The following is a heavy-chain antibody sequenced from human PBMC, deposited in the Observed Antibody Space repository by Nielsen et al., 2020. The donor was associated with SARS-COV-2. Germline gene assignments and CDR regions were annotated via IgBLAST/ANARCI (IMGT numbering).Heavy chain of an antibody. V-gene: IGHV3-13*01. D-gene: IGHD3-16*01. Sequence: EGSLRLSCAGSQFTVSSNDMHWVRQATGKGLEWVSAVGTAGDTYYLASVKGRFTISRDIASNSLYLQMNSVRAGDTAVYYCVGGNYYYGMDVWGQGTTVTVSS. CDR3: VGGNYYYGMDV. CDR2: VGTAGDT. J-gene: IGHJ6*02. CDR1: QFTVSSND.